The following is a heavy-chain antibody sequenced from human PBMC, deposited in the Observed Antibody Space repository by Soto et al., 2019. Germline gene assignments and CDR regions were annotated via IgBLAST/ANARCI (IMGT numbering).Heavy chain of an antibody. D-gene: IGHD2-2*01. V-gene: IGHV3-33*01. CDR3: ARLHGYCISSSCHGHYAMDV. CDR2: IWYDGSNK. CDR1: GFTFSSYG. J-gene: IGHJ6*02. Sequence: GGSLRLSCAASGFTFSSYGMHWVRQAPGKGLGWVAVIWYDGSNKYYLASVEGRFTISRDNSKNTLYLQMNALRPEDTAVYYCARLHGYCISSSCHGHYAMDVWGQGTTVTVSS.